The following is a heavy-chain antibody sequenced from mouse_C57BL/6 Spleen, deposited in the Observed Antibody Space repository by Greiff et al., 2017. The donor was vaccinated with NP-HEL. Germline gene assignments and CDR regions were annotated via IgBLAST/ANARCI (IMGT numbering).Heavy chain of an antibody. Sequence: VQLQQSGPELVKPGASVKISCKASGYAFSSSWMNWVKQRPGKGLEWIGRIYPGDGDTNYNGKFKGKATLTADKSSSTAYMQLSSLTSEDSAVYFCARTNDGYYVRYFDVWGTGTTVTVSS. V-gene: IGHV1-82*01. CDR2: IYPGDGDT. D-gene: IGHD2-3*01. CDR3: ARTNDGYYVRYFDV. J-gene: IGHJ1*03. CDR1: GYAFSSSW.